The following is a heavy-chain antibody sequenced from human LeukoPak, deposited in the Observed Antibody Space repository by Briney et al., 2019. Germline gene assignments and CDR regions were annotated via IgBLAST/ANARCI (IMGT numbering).Heavy chain of an antibody. CDR1: AYRLTEFP. D-gene: IGHD4-17*01. CDR3: AREPGDYGDSGFDY. V-gene: IGHV1-24*01. Sequence: ASVKVSCKVSAYRLTEFPMHWVRQVPGKGLEWLGGFDREDDETIYAQKFQGRLTLTEDTSSDTSYMELRSLSSEDTAVYFCAREPGDYGDSGFDYWGQGTLVTVSS. J-gene: IGHJ4*02. CDR2: FDREDDET.